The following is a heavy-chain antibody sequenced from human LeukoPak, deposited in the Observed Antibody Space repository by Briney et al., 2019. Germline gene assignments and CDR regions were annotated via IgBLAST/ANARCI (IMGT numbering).Heavy chain of an antibody. D-gene: IGHD6-6*01. CDR3: ARDYRSSSGRSIDY. CDR2: IKQDGSEE. V-gene: IGHV3-7*01. CDR1: GFTFSNYW. J-gene: IGHJ4*02. Sequence: QPGGSLRLSCAASGFTFSNYWKSWVRQAPGKGLEWVANIKQDGSEEYYVDSVKGRFTISRDNAKNSLYLQMNSLTPEDTAVYYCARDYRSSSGRSIDYWGQGTLVTVSS.